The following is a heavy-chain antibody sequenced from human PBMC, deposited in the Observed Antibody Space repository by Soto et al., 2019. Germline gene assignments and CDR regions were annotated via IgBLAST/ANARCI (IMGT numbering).Heavy chain of an antibody. V-gene: IGHV5-51*01. Sequence: GESLKISCKGSGYSFTSYWIAWVRQMPGKGLEWMGIIFPGDSSSRYSPSFQGQVTISADKSISTAYLQWSSLKASDTAMYYCTSLETYNNFWVVFYFDYGGRGTLVPVS. CDR1: GYSFTSYW. CDR3: TSLETYNNFWVVFYFDY. D-gene: IGHD3-3*01. J-gene: IGHJ4*02. CDR2: IFPGDSSS.